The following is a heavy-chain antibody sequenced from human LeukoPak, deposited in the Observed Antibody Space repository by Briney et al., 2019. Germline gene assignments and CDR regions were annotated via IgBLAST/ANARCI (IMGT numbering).Heavy chain of an antibody. CDR3: AKETLQYYDFWSGYSPFDY. D-gene: IGHD3-3*01. J-gene: IGHJ4*02. CDR2: IRYDGSNK. CDR1: EFTFSSYG. Sequence: GGSLRLSCAASEFTFSSYGMHWVRQAPGKGLEWVAFIRYDGSNKYYADSVKGRFTISRDNSKNTLYLQVNSLRAEDTAVYYCAKETLQYYDFWSGYSPFDYWGQGTLVTVPS. V-gene: IGHV3-30*02.